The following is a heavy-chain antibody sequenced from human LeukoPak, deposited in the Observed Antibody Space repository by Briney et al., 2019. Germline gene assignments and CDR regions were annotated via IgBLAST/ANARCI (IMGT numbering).Heavy chain of an antibody. J-gene: IGHJ6*02. CDR1: GYSISSGYH. Sequence: PSETLSLTCTVSGYSISSGYHWAWIRQPPGKGLEWIGAIYRSGKTCYNPSLKSRVTISVDTSKNQFSLKLSSVTAADTAVYYCARDDYGDKGNYYYYYGMDVWGQGTTVTVSS. D-gene: IGHD4-23*01. CDR3: ARDDYGDKGNYYYYYGMDV. V-gene: IGHV4-38-2*02. CDR2: IYRSGKT.